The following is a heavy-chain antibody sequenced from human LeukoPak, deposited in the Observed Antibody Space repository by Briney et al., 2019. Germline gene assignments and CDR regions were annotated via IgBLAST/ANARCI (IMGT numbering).Heavy chain of an antibody. CDR1: GFTFDDYG. D-gene: IGHD6-19*01. V-gene: IGHV3-20*04. Sequence: GGSLRLSCAASGFTFDDYGMSWVRQAPGKGLEWVSGINWNGGSTGYADSVKGRFTISRDNAKNSLYLQMNSLRAEDTAVYYCARGLYSSLDYYYYMDVWGKGTTVTVSS. CDR2: INWNGGST. J-gene: IGHJ6*03. CDR3: ARGLYSSLDYYYYMDV.